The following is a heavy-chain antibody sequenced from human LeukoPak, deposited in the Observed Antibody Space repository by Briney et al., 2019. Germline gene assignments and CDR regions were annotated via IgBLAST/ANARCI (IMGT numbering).Heavy chain of an antibody. J-gene: IGHJ5*02. CDR2: ISYDGSNK. D-gene: IGHD2-2*02. CDR1: GFTFSSYG. V-gene: IGHV3-30*03. CDR3: ARDPNIVVVPAAIRQGYNWFDP. Sequence: PGGSLRLSCAASGFTFSSYGMHWVRQAPGKGLEWVAVISYDGSNKYYADSVKGRFTISRDNSKNTLYLQMNSLRAEDTAVYYCARDPNIVVVPAAIRQGYNWFDPWGQGTLVTVSS.